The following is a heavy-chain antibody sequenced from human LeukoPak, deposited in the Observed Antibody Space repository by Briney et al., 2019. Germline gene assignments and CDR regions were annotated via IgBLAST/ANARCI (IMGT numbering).Heavy chain of an antibody. D-gene: IGHD6-13*01. CDR3: GSAYSSRWHYYYYYMDV. CDR2: IYYSGST. J-gene: IGHJ6*03. V-gene: IGHV4-59*02. CDR1: GGSVSSYY. Sequence: SETLSLTCTVSGGSVSSYYWIWIRQPPGKGLEWIGYIYYSGSTNYNPSLKSRVTISVDSSKNQFSLKLSSVTDAATAVYSCGSAYSSRWHYYYYYMDVWGKGTTVTISS.